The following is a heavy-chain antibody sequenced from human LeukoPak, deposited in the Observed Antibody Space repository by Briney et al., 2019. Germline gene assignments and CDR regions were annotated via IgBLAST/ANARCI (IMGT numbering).Heavy chain of an antibody. D-gene: IGHD5-18*01. CDR2: ISGSGGST. CDR3: AKDREAMVTGAFDI. V-gene: IGHV3-23*01. Sequence: GGALRLSCAASGFTYSSYAMSWVHQAPGKELEWVSAISGSGGSTYYADSVKGRFTISRDNSKNTLYLQMNSLRAEDTAVYYCAKDREAMVTGAFDIWGQGTMVTVSS. J-gene: IGHJ3*02. CDR1: GFTYSSYA.